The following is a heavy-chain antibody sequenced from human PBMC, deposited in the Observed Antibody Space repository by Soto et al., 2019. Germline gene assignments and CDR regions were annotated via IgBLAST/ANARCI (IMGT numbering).Heavy chain of an antibody. CDR1: GFTFSTYS. CDR3: ARGGWGTITDY. CDR2: ITTIGGNT. D-gene: IGHD1-7*01. V-gene: IGHV3-23*01. Sequence: EVQLLESGGGLVQPGGSLRLSCAASGFTFSTYSMSWVRQAPGKGLDWVSAITTIGGNTYYADSVKGRFTTSRDNSKNTLYLQMNSLTAGDTAVYLCARGGWGTITDYWGQGTLVTVSS. J-gene: IGHJ4*02.